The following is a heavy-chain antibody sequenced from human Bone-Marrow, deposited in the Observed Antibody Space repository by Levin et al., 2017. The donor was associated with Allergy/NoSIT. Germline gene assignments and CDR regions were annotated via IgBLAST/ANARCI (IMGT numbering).Heavy chain of an antibody. Sequence: PGGSLRLSCAASGFTFSSYEMNWVRQAPGKGLEWLSYISSSGSSIYYADSLKGRFTGSRDNAKNALYLQMNSLTAEETGVYYCARGRGGWYGAEYLQYWGQGTLVTVSS. CDR2: ISSSGSSI. J-gene: IGHJ1*01. CDR3: ARGRGGWYGAEYLQY. D-gene: IGHD6-19*01. CDR1: GFTFSSYE. V-gene: IGHV3-48*03.